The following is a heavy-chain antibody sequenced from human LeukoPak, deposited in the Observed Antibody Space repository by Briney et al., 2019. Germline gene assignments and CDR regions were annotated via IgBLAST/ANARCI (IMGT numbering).Heavy chain of an antibody. D-gene: IGHD3-22*01. CDR2: ISGGGGNT. J-gene: IGHJ4*02. CDR3: VSEGRDYYDSSGYSDY. V-gene: IGHV3-23*01. Sequence: LPGGSLRLSCAASGFTFSNYAMIWVRQAPGKGLEWVSAISGGGGNTYYADSVKGRFTISRDNSKNTLYLQMNSLRAEDTAVYYCVSEGRDYYDSSGYSDYWGQGTLVTVSS. CDR1: GFTFSNYA.